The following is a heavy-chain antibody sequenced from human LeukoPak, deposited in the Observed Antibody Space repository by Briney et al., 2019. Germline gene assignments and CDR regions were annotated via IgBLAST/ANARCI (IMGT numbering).Heavy chain of an antibody. J-gene: IGHJ5*02. CDR3: ARALDATGVRGVMGA. D-gene: IGHD3-10*01. CDR2: INHSGST. V-gene: IGHV4-34*01. Sequence: SEPVTLPCAVYGGSLSGYYWRWLRQPPGKGLEWFGEINHSGSTNYNPSLKSRVTISVDTSKNQFSPKLSSVTAADTAVYYCARALDATGVRGVMGAWGQGTLVTVSS. CDR1: GGSLSGYY.